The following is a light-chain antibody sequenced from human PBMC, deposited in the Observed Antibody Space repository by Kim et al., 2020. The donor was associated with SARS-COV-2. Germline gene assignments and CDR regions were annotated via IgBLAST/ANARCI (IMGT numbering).Light chain of an antibody. CDR1: QSISSW. V-gene: IGKV1-5*01. J-gene: IGKJ1*01. Sequence: ASVGHRVTITCRASQSISSWLAWYQHKPGKAPNLLIYDASSLESGVPSRFSGSGSGTEFTLTISSLQPDDFATYYCQQYNSYSQTFGQGTKVDIK. CDR2: DAS. CDR3: QQYNSYSQT.